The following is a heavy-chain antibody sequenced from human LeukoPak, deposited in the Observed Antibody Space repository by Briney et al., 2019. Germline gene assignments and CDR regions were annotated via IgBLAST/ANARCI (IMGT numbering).Heavy chain of an antibody. J-gene: IGHJ3*02. D-gene: IGHD3-22*01. CDR2: TTPIFGSA. CDR1: GGTFSNHA. V-gene: IGHV1-69*05. CDR3: ARAPFYFDSSGYSMDAFDI. Sequence: SVKVSCKASGGTFSNHAVSWVRQAPGQGLEWMGGTTPIFGSANYAQKLQGRITIATDESTSTAYMELSSLRSEDTAVYYCARAPFYFDSSGYSMDAFDIWGQGTMVTVSS.